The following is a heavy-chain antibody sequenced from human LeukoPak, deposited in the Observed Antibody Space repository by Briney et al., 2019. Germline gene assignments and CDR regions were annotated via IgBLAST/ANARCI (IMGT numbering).Heavy chain of an antibody. CDR1: GLTFRSYA. CDR2: NGGGNTT. CDR3: TKELHVAVAVADYYYFYMDV. V-gene: IGHV3-23*01. D-gene: IGHD6-19*01. Sequence: GGSLRLSCAASGLTFRSYAMGWVRQSPGKGLEWLSNGGGNTTFYADSLKGRFTISRDNSKNTLYLHMDSLRPDDTAIYYCTKELHVAVAVADYYYFYMDVWGRGTAVTVSS. J-gene: IGHJ6*03.